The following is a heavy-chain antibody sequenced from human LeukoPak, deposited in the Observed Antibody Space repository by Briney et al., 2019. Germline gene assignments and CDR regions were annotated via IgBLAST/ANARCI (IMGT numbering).Heavy chain of an antibody. CDR2: ISYDGSNK. D-gene: IGHD3-3*01. J-gene: IGHJ6*02. CDR3: ARARITIFGVVIGQGMDV. V-gene: IGHV3-30-3*01. Sequence: GGSLRLSCAASGFTFSDYYMSWIRQAPGKGLEWVAVISYDGSNKYYADSVKGRFTISRDNSKNTLYLQMNSLRAEDTAVYYCARARITIFGVVIGQGMDVWGQGTTVTVSS. CDR1: GFTFSDYY.